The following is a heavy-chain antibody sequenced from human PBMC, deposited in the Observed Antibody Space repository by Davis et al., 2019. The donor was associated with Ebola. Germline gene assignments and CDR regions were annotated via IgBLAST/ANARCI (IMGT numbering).Heavy chain of an antibody. J-gene: IGHJ4*02. V-gene: IGHV3-30*04. CDR3: ARKTEFDY. Sequence: GESLKISCAASGFTFSTFSMFWVRQAPGKGLEWVAIISYDETDKLYADSVKGRFTISRDNSKNTLYLQMNSLRAEDTAVYYCARKTEFDYWGQGTLVTVSS. CDR2: ISYDETDK. D-gene: IGHD1-1*01. CDR1: GFTFSTFS.